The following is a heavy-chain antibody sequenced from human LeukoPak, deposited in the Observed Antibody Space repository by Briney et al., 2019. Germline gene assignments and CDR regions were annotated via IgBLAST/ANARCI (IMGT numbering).Heavy chain of an antibody. CDR2: VIPIFGTA. CDR1: GGTFSSYT. CDR3: ARDRIIMAKSYYYYYYMDV. D-gene: IGHD5-12*01. J-gene: IGHJ6*03. V-gene: IGHV1-69*13. Sequence: SVKVSCKASGGTFSSYTISWVRQAPGQGLEWMGGVIPIFGTANYAQKFQGRVTITADESTSTAYMELSSLRSEDTAVYYCARDRIIMAKSYYYYYYMDVWGKGTTATVSS.